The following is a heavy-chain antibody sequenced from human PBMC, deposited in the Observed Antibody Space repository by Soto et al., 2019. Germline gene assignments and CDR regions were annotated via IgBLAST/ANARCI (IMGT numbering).Heavy chain of an antibody. CDR3: ARLGLELRFGPEDYYYYMDV. D-gene: IGHD1-7*01. Sequence: GGSLRLSCAASGFTFSSYWMSWVRQAPGKGLEWVANIKQDGSEKYYVDSVKGRFTISRDNAKNSLYLQMNSLRAEDTAVYYCARLGLELRFGPEDYYYYMDVWGKGTTVTVSS. J-gene: IGHJ6*03. V-gene: IGHV3-7*01. CDR1: GFTFSSYW. CDR2: IKQDGSEK.